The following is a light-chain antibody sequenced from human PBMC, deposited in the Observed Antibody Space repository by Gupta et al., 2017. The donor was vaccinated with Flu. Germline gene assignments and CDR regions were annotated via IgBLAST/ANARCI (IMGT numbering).Light chain of an antibody. CDR1: QSVSNNF. J-gene: IGKJ3*01. V-gene: IGKV3-20*01. Sequence: ERATLSCRASQSVSNNFLAWYQQKPGQAPRLLIYGASNRAPGIPDRFSGSGSGTDFTLTISRLEPEDFAVYYCQQYGSSPFTFGPGTKVDIK. CDR3: QQYGSSPFT. CDR2: GAS.